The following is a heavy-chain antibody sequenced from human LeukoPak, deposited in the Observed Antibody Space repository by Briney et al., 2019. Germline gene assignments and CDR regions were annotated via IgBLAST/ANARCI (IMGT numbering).Heavy chain of an antibody. D-gene: IGHD5-24*01. CDR3: AKWKDGYKAFFDY. J-gene: IGHJ4*02. Sequence: PGGSLRLSCAASGFTFSSYAMSWVRKAPGKGLEWVSAISGSGGSTYYADSVKGRFTISRDNSKNTLYLQMNSLRAEDTAVYYCAKWKDGYKAFFDYWGQGTLVTVSS. CDR1: GFTFSSYA. CDR2: ISGSGGST. V-gene: IGHV3-23*01.